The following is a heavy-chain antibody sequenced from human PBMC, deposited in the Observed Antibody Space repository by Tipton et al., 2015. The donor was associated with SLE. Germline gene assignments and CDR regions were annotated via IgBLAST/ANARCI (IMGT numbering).Heavy chain of an antibody. CDR1: GGSISSSNW. Sequence: TLSLTCAVSGGSISSSNWWSWVRQPPGKGLEWIGEIYHSGSTNYNPSLKSRVTISVDTSKNQFSLKLSSVTAADTAVYYCARDKLDIGSSCNWGQGTLVTVSS. D-gene: IGHD6-13*01. V-gene: IGHV4-4*02. CDR3: ARDKLDIGSSCN. CDR2: IYHSGST. J-gene: IGHJ4*02.